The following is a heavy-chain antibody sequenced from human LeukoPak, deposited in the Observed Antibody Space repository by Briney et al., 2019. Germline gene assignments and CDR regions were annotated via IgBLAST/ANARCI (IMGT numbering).Heavy chain of an antibody. D-gene: IGHD2-15*01. CDR2: INHSGST. V-gene: IGHV4-34*01. Sequence: PSETLSLTCAVYGGSFSGYYWSWIRQPPGEGLGWIGEINHSGSTNYNPSLKSRVTISVDTSKNQFSLKLSSVTAADTAVYYCARGDCSGGSCYSSYWGQGTLVTVSS. CDR1: GGSFSGYY. J-gene: IGHJ4*02. CDR3: ARGDCSGGSCYSSY.